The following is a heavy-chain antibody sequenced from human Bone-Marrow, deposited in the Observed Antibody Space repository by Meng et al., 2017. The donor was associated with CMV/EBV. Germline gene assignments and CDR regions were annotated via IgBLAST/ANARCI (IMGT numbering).Heavy chain of an antibody. D-gene: IGHD2-8*01. CDR1: GFTFSSYE. V-gene: IGHV3-48*03. CDR2: ISSSGSII. CDR3: ARDPRYCTNGVCSG. Sequence: GGSLRLSCAASGFTFSSYEMNWVRQAPGKGLEWVSYISSSGSIIYYADSVKGRFTTSRDNAKNSLYLQMNSLRAEDTAVYYCARDPRYCTNGVCSGWGQGTLVTVSS. J-gene: IGHJ4*02.